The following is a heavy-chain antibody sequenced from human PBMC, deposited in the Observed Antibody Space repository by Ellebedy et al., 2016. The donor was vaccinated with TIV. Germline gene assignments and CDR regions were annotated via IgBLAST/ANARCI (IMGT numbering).Heavy chain of an antibody. D-gene: IGHD6-19*01. Sequence: ASVKVSCKASGYTFTSYYIHWVRQAPGQGLEWMGIINPSGGTTTYAQKFLGRVTVTRDRSTSTVYMELSSLRSDDTAVYYCARVDVDRGGVGWYGPLDPWGQGSLVTVSS. CDR2: INPSGGTT. CDR1: GYTFTSYY. CDR3: ARVDVDRGGVGWYGPLDP. V-gene: IGHV1-46*01. J-gene: IGHJ5*02.